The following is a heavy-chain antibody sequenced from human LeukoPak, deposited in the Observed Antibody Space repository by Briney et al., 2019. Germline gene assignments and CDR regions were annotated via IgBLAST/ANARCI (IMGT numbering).Heavy chain of an antibody. J-gene: IGHJ4*02. CDR1: GFTVSSYW. CDR3: ARGYGWNEY. Sequence: GGALRLSFAAPGFTVSSYWVHWVRQAPGKGLVWVSRISSDGSVTSYADSVKGRFTISRDNAKSTLYLQMNSLRAEDTAVYYCARGYGWNEYWGQGTLVTVSS. V-gene: IGHV3-74*01. D-gene: IGHD3-16*01. CDR2: ISSDGSVT.